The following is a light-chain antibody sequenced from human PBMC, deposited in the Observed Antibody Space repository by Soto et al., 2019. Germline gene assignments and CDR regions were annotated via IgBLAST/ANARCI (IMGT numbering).Light chain of an antibody. CDR3: QQYNDWPRAT. Sequence: EIVLTQSPATLSLSPVEIATLSFRASQSVSSFLAWYQQKPGQAPRLLVYGASTRATGFPARFSGSGSGTEFNLTISSLQSEDFGVYYCQQYNDWPRATFGGGTKVDI. V-gene: IGKV3-15*01. J-gene: IGKJ4*01. CDR2: GAS. CDR1: QSVSSF.